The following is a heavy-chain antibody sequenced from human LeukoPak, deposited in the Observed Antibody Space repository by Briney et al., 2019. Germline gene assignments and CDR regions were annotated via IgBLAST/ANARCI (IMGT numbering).Heavy chain of an antibody. V-gene: IGHV4-30-4*08. CDR1: GGSISSGDYY. J-gene: IGHJ4*02. CDR3: ARGNNPYYFDY. CDR2: IYYSGSS. D-gene: IGHD2/OR15-2a*01. Sequence: SETLSRTCTVSGGSISSGDYYWSWIRQPPGKGLEWIGYIYYSGSSFYNPSLKSRVTISVDTSKNHVSLNLSSVTAADTAVYYCARGNNPYYFDYWGQGTLVTVSS.